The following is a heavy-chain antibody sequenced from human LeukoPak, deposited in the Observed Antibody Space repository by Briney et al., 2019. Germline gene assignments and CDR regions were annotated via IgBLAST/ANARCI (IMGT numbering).Heavy chain of an antibody. CDR1: GFTFSTST. D-gene: IGHD1-26*01. CDR2: INSGSSII. V-gene: IGHV3-48*04. CDR3: ARSGYSHSWDY. Sequence: PGGSLRLSCAASGFTFSTSTMNWVRQAPGKGLERVSYINSGSSIIYYADSVKGRFTISRDNAKNSLYLQMNSLRGDDTAVYYCARSGYSHSWDYWGQGTLVIVSS. J-gene: IGHJ4*02.